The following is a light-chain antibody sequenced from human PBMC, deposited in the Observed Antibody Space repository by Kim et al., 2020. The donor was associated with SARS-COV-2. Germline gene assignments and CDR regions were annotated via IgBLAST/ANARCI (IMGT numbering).Light chain of an antibody. CDR1: QSISSW. Sequence: DIQMTQSPSTLSASVGDRVTITCRASQSISSWLAWYQQKPGKAPKLLIYKASSLESGVTSRFSGSGSGTEFTLTISSLQPEDFATYYCQQYENYPRTFGQGTKVDIK. CDR2: KAS. J-gene: IGKJ1*01. CDR3: QQYENYPRT. V-gene: IGKV1-5*03.